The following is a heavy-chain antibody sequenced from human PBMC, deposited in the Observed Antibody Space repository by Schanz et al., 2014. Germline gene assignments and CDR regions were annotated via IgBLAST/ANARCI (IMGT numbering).Heavy chain of an antibody. CDR2: ISSSGSYI. CDR1: EFTFSSYK. Sequence: EVQLVESGGGLVQPGGSLRLSCEASEFTFSSYKMNWVRQAPGKGLEWVSSISSSGSYIHYADSVKGRFTISRDNSKNTLYLQMNSLRAEDTAVYYCAKDLLYGAPMPLNHLDYWGQGTLVTVSS. D-gene: IGHD2-2*01. V-gene: IGHV3-21*04. CDR3: AKDLLYGAPMPLNHLDY. J-gene: IGHJ4*02.